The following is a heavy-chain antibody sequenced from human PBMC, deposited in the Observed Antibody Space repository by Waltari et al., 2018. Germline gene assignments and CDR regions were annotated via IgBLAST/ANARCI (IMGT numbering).Heavy chain of an antibody. CDR2: ISSDGNTK. V-gene: IGHV3-30*04. D-gene: IGHD3-3*01. Sequence: QVQLMESGGGVFQPGRSLRLSCAASGFTFRSYAMHWVRQAPGKGLEWVAVISSDGNTKKYADSLKGRFTISRDNSKNTLYLQMDSLRPEDTALYYCASLRISIFGVVYYFDSWGQGALVTVSS. CDR1: GFTFRSYA. CDR3: ASLRISIFGVVYYFDS. J-gene: IGHJ4*02.